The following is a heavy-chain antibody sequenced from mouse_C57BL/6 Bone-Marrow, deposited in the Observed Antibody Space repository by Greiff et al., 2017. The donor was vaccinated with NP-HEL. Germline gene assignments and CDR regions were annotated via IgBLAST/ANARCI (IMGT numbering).Heavy chain of an antibody. CDR3: ARPDYYGRDYVDY. J-gene: IGHJ2*01. D-gene: IGHD1-1*01. V-gene: IGHV5-6*01. CDR2: ISSGGSYT. CDR1: GFTFSSYG. Sequence: EVKLMESGGDLVKPGGSLKLSCAASGFTFSSYGMSWVRQTPDKRLEWVATISSGGSYTYYPDSVKGRFTISRDNAKNTLYLQMSSLKSEDTAMYYCARPDYYGRDYVDYWGQGTTLTVSS.